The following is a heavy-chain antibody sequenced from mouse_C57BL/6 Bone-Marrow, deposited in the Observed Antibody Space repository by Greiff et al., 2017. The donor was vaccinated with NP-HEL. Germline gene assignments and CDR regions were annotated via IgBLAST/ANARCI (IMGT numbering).Heavy chain of an antibody. V-gene: IGHV1-81*01. CDR2: IYPRSGNT. D-gene: IGHD1-1*01. Sequence: VKLMESGAELARPGASVKLSCKASGYTFQSYGISWVKQRTGPGLEWIGEIYPRSGNTYYNEKFKGKATMTADKSSSTAYMELRSLTSEDSAVYFCARSGVYYGSSYGDWGQGTLVTVSA. CDR1: GYTFQSYG. J-gene: IGHJ3*01. CDR3: ARSGVYYGSSYGD.